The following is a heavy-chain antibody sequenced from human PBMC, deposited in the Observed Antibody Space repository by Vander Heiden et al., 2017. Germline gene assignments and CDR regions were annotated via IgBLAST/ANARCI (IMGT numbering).Heavy chain of an antibody. D-gene: IGHD7-27*01. CDR1: EFTFSTYA. Sequence: EVQLLESGGGLVQSGGSLRLSCAASEFTFSTYAMTWCRQAPGKGLQWVSSISGSGGTTYYADSVKGRFTISRDNSKNTLYVQMNSLRAEDTAMYYCAKEWAGDPLWWGQGTLVTVSS. V-gene: IGHV3-23*01. CDR2: ISGSGGTT. CDR3: AKEWAGDPLW. J-gene: IGHJ4*02.